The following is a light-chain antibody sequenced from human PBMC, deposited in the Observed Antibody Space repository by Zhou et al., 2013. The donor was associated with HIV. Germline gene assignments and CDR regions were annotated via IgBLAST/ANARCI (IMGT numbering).Light chain of an antibody. V-gene: IGKV3-11*01. CDR1: QSVSSY. J-gene: IGKJ2*01. Sequence: EIVLTQSPATLSLSPGERATLSCRASQSVSSYLAWYQQKPGQAPRLLIYDASNRATGIPARFSGSGSGTDFTLTISSLEPEDFAVYYCSTTTTFGQGTKLEIK. CDR2: DAS. CDR3: STTTT.